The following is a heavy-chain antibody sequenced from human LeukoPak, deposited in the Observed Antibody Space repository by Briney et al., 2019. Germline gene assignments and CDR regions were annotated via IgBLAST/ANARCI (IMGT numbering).Heavy chain of an antibody. D-gene: IGHD3-10*01. V-gene: IGHV3-NL1*01. Sequence: GGSLRLSCAASGFTFSSYGMHWVRQAPGMGPDWVSSITFSGSSTDYADSVKGRFTISRDNSKNTLYLQMNSLRAEDTAVYYCARARKSGGITMIRGVKDRGWFDPWGQGTLVTVSS. CDR2: ITFSGSST. J-gene: IGHJ5*02. CDR1: GFTFSSYG. CDR3: ARARKSGGITMIRGVKDRGWFDP.